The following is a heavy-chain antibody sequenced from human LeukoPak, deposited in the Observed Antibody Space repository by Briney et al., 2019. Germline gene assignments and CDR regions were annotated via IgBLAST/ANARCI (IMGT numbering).Heavy chain of an antibody. D-gene: IGHD5-24*01. CDR2: IYSGGST. V-gene: IGHV3-53*05. CDR3: AREFGHNRWYFDY. Sequence: GGSLRLSCAASGFTVSSNYMSWVRQAPGKGLGWVSVIYSGGSTYYADSAKGRFTISRDNSLNTLHLQMNSRRTEDTAVYYCAREFGHNRWYFDYWGQGALVTVSS. CDR1: GFTVSSNY. J-gene: IGHJ4*02.